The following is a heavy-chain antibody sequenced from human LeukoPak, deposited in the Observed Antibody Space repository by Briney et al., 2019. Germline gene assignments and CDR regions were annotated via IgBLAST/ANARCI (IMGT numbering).Heavy chain of an antibody. D-gene: IGHD5-18*01. CDR1: GGSISSYY. CDR3: ASLTAMVTNDAFDI. J-gene: IGHJ3*02. CDR2: IYYSGST. Sequence: PSETLSLTCTVSGGSISSYYWSWIRQPPGKGLEWIGYIYYSGSTNYNPSLKSRVTISVDTSKNQFSLKLSSVTAADTAVYYCASLTAMVTNDAFDIWGQGTMVTVSS. V-gene: IGHV4-59*08.